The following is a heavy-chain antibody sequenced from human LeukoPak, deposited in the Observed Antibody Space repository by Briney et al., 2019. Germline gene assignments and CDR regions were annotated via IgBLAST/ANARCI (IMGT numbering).Heavy chain of an antibody. D-gene: IGHD1-26*01. Sequence: SETLSLTCAVYGGSFSGYYWSWIRQPPGKGLEWIGEINHSGSTNYNPSLKSRVTISVDTSKNQFSLKLSSVTAADTAVYYCARDSGSYPRADAFDIWGQGTMVTVSS. CDR2: INHSGST. CDR1: GGSFSGYY. V-gene: IGHV4-34*01. CDR3: ARDSGSYPRADAFDI. J-gene: IGHJ3*02.